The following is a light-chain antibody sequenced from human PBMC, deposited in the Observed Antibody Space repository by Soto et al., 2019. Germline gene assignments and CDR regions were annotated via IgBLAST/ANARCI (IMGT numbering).Light chain of an antibody. Sequence: EIVLTQSPATLSLSPGDGATLSCRASQTISKYLAWYQQKPGQAPRLLIYESSERASGVPSRFRGGGSGSDFTLTISSLEPEDFAFYYCQQRANGPWTFGQGTRVEI. CDR2: ESS. V-gene: IGKV3-11*01. CDR3: QQRANGPWT. J-gene: IGKJ1*01. CDR1: QTISKY.